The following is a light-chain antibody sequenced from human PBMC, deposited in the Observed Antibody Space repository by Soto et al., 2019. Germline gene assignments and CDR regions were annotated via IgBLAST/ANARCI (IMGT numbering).Light chain of an antibody. J-gene: IGLJ1*01. CDR2: EVS. Sequence: QSALTHPASVSGSPGQSITISCTGTSSDVGSYNLVSWYQQHPGKAPKFMIYEVSERPAGVSNRFSGSKSGNTASLTISGLQAEDEADYYCCSFARSRILFGAGTKVTVL. V-gene: IGLV2-23*02. CDR1: SSDVGSYNL. CDR3: CSFARSRIL.